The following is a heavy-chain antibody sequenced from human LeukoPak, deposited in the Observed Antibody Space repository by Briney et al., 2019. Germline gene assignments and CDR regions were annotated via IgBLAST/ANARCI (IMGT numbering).Heavy chain of an antibody. J-gene: IGHJ4*02. CDR3: ARLRRITMVRGVIIGGYYFDY. V-gene: IGHV4-34*01. Sequence: PSETLSLTCAVYGGSFSGYYWSWIRQPPGKGLEWIGEINHSGSTNYNPSLKSRVTISVDTSKNQFSLKLSSVTAADTAVYYCARLRRITMVRGVIIGGYYFDYWGQGTLVTVSS. D-gene: IGHD3-10*01. CDR1: GGSFSGYY. CDR2: INHSGST.